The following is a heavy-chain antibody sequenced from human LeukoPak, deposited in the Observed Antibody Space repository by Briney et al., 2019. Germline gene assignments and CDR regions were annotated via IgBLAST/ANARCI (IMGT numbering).Heavy chain of an antibody. V-gene: IGHV1-18*04. CDR1: GYTFIGYY. CDR2: ISAYNGNT. Sequence: ASLKVSCKASGYTFIGYYIHWVRQAPGQGLEWMGWISAYNGNTNYAQKLQGRVTMTTDTSTSTAYMELRSLRSDDTAVYYCARVSDCTNGVCYLYYYYGMDVWGQGTTVTVSS. CDR3: ARVSDCTNGVCYLYYYYGMDV. D-gene: IGHD2-8*01. J-gene: IGHJ6*02.